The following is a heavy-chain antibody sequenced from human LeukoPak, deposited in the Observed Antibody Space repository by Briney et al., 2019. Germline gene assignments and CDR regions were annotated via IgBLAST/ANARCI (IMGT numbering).Heavy chain of an antibody. D-gene: IGHD5-18*01. J-gene: IGHJ4*02. CDR3: ASAGRGYSYGYFDY. Sequence: PGGSLRLSCAASGFTFSSYAMSWVRQAPGKGLEWVSAISGSGGSTYYADSVKGRFTISRDNSKNTLYLQMNSLGAEDTAVYYCASAGRGYSYGYFDYWGQGTLVTVSS. V-gene: IGHV3-23*01. CDR1: GFTFSSYA. CDR2: ISGSGGST.